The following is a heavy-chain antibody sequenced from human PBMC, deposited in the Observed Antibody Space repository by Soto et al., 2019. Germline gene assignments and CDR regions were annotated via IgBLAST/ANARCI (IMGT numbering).Heavy chain of an antibody. J-gene: IGHJ6*02. CDR1: GFTFSSYA. CDR2: ISGSGGST. Sequence: PGGSLRLSCAASGFTFSSYAMSWVRQAPGKGLEWVSAISGSGGSTYYADSVKGRFTISRDNSKNTLYLQMNSLRAEDTAVYYCAKAYYDSSGYPGYYYGMDVWGQGTTVTVSS. V-gene: IGHV3-23*01. D-gene: IGHD3-22*01. CDR3: AKAYYDSSGYPGYYYGMDV.